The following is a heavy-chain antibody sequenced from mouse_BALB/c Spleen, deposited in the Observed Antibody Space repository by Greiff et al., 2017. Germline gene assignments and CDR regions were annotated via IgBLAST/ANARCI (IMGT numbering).Heavy chain of an antibody. J-gene: IGHJ3*01. V-gene: IGHV1S41*01. D-gene: IGHD2-3*01. Sequence: DLVKPGASVKLSCKASGYTFTSYWINWINQRPGQGLEWIGRIAPGSGSTYYNEMFKGKATLTVDTSSSTAYIQLSSLSSEDSAVYFCARDGYAYWGQGTLVTVSA. CDR3: ARDGYAY. CDR1: GYTFTSYW. CDR2: IAPGSGST.